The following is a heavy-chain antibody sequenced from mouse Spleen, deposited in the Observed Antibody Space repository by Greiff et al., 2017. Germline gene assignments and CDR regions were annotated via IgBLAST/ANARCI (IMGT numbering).Heavy chain of an antibody. Sequence: QVQLQQPGAELVKPGASVKLSCKASGYTFTSYWMHWVKQRPGQGLEWIGEIDPSDSYTNYNQKFKGKATLTVDKSSSTAYMQLSSLTSEDSAVYYCARGVIDYWGQGTTRTVSS. V-gene: IGHV1-69*02. CDR1: GYTFTSYW. J-gene: IGHJ2*01. CDR2: IDPSDSYT. CDR3: ARGVIDY. D-gene: IGHD2-2*01.